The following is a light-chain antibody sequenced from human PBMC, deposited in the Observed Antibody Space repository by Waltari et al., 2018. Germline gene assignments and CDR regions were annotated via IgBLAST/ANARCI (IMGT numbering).Light chain of an antibody. CDR3: QHYLRLPVT. Sequence: EIVLTQSPGTLSLSPGERATLSCRASQSISRTLVWYQKKPGQAPRLLIYAASTRATGIPARFSGSGSGTDFSLTISRLEPEDFAVYYCQHYLRLPVTFGQGTKVEIK. CDR1: QSISRT. J-gene: IGKJ1*01. CDR2: AAS. V-gene: IGKV3-20*01.